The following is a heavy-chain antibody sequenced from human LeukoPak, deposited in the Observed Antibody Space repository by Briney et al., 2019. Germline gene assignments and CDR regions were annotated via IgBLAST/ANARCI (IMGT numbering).Heavy chain of an antibody. Sequence: GGSLRLSCAASGFTFSSYSMNWVRQAPGKGLEWVSSISSSSSYIYYADSVKGRFTISRDNAKNSLYLQMDSLRAEDTAVYYCARVSTYESSGYPYYYYAMDVWGQGTTVTVSS. V-gene: IGHV3-21*01. CDR3: ARVSTYESSGYPYYYYAMDV. CDR2: ISSSSSYI. D-gene: IGHD3-22*01. CDR1: GFTFSSYS. J-gene: IGHJ6*02.